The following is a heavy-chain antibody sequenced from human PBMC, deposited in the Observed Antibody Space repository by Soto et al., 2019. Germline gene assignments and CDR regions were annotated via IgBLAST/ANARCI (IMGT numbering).Heavy chain of an antibody. J-gene: IGHJ5*02. CDR3: AREIVTAGGNNYFDP. V-gene: IGHV4-4*02. CDR2: VYHTGDT. Sequence: SETLSLTCVVSGGAVASSHWWSWVRQSPGRGLEWIGNVYHTGDTNFNPSLQSRVTFSVDKSNNQFSLRLTSVTAADTAVYFCAREIVTAGGNNYFDPWGPGTLVTVSS. CDR1: GGAVASSHW. D-gene: IGHD2-21*02.